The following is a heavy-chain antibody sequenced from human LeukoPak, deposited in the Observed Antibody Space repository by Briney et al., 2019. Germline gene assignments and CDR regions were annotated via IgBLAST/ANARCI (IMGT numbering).Heavy chain of an antibody. J-gene: IGHJ3*02. D-gene: IGHD3-22*01. Sequence: SVKVSCKTSGGTFSSYAINWVRQAPGQGLEWMGRIIPIFHSANYEQKFQGRVTITTEQSTSTAYMELRSLKSEDTAVYYCARDIPGSSGHFNDAFDMWGQGTMVTVSS. CDR2: IIPIFHSA. CDR3: ARDIPGSSGHFNDAFDM. V-gene: IGHV1-69*05. CDR1: GGTFSSYA.